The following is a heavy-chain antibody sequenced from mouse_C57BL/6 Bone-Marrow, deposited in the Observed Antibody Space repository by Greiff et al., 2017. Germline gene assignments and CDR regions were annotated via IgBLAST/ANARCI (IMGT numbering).Heavy chain of an antibody. V-gene: IGHV1-19*01. J-gene: IGHJ2*01. CDR1: GYTFTDYY. CDR3: ARHYDYSYFDY. CDR2: INPYNGGT. Sequence: DVKLQESGPVLVKPGASVKMSCKASGYTFTDYYMNWVKQSPGKSLEWIGVINPYNGGTSYNQKFKGKATLTVDKSSSTAYMELNSLTSEDSAVYYCARHYDYSYFDYWGQGTTLTVSA. D-gene: IGHD2-4*01.